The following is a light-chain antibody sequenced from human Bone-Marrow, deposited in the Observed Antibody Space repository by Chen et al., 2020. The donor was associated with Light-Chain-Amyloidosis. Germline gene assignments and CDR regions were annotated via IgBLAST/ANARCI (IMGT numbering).Light chain of an antibody. CDR1: QTISSNY. CDR3: QQYGTSPLT. V-gene: IGKV3-20*01. CDR2: GSA. J-gene: IGKJ4*01. Sequence: IVLMLPPATLSLSPGEGANPSCRASQTISSNYLTWYQQKFGQAPRLLIYGSASRATGIPDRFTGSGSGTDFALTINRLEPEDFARYYCQQYGTSPLTFGGGTKVEIK.